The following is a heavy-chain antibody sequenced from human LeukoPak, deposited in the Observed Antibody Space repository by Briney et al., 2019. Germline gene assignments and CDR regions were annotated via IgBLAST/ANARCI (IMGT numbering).Heavy chain of an antibody. V-gene: IGHV5-51*01. CDR1: GYSFTSYW. CDR2: IYPGDFDT. CDR3: AKNPEGGNSVYFQH. J-gene: IGHJ1*01. Sequence: GESLKISCKGSGYSFTSYWIVWVRQMPGKGLEWMGIIYPGDFDTRYSLSFQGQVTISADKSLSTAYLQWSSLKASDTAMYYCAKNPEGGNSVYFQHWGQGTLVTVSS. D-gene: IGHD4-23*01.